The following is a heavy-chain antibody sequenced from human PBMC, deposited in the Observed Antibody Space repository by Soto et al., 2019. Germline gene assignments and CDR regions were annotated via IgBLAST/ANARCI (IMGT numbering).Heavy chain of an antibody. CDR2: IWYDGNSR. CDR3: ARDHFGDFHTHYYFAY. Sequence: LRLSCAASGFTFSSYGMHWVRQAPGKGLEWVAVIWYDGNSRYYADSVKGRFTISRDNSKNTLYLQMNSLRAEDTAMYYCARDHFGDFHTHYYFAYWGQGSLVPVSS. V-gene: IGHV3-33*01. CDR1: GFTFSSYG. J-gene: IGHJ4*02. D-gene: IGHD3-10*01.